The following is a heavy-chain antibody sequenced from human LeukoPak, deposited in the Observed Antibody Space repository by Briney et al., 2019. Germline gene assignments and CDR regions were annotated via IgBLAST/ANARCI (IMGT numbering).Heavy chain of an antibody. D-gene: IGHD3-3*01. CDR2: INHSGST. J-gene: IGHJ6*02. V-gene: IGHV4-34*01. Sequence: SETLSLTCAVYGGSFSGYYWSWIRQPPGKGLEWIGEINHSGSTNYNPSLKSRVTISVDTSKNQFSLKLSSVTAADTAVYYCARLTAIPHYDFVVTLNRYYYGMDVWGQGTTVTVSS. CDR3: ARLTAIPHYDFVVTLNRYYYGMDV. CDR1: GGSFSGYY.